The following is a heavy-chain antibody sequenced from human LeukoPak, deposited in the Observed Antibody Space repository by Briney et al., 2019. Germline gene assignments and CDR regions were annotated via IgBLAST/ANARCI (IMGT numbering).Heavy chain of an antibody. Sequence: SETLSLTCAVYGGSFSGYYWSWIRQPPGKGLEWIGEINHSGSTNYNPSLKSRVTISVDTSKNQFSLKLSAVTAADTAVYYCARGRWLWFGEHLRPDYWGQGTLVTVSS. V-gene: IGHV4-34*01. D-gene: IGHD3-10*01. CDR3: ARGRWLWFGEHLRPDY. CDR2: INHSGST. J-gene: IGHJ4*02. CDR1: GGSFSGYY.